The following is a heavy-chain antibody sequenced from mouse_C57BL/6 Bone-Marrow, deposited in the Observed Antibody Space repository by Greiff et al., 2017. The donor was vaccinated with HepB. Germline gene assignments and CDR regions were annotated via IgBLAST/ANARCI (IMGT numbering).Heavy chain of an antibody. D-gene: IGHD6-1*01. CDR3: ARGWPQGYFDV. Sequence: EVQLVESGGDLVKPGGSLKLSCAASGFTFSSYGMSWVRQTPDKRLEWVATISSGGSYTYYPDSVKGRFTISRDNAKNTLYLQMSSLKSEDTAMYYCARGWPQGYFDVWGTGTTVTVSS. V-gene: IGHV5-6*01. CDR1: GFTFSSYG. CDR2: ISSGGSYT. J-gene: IGHJ1*03.